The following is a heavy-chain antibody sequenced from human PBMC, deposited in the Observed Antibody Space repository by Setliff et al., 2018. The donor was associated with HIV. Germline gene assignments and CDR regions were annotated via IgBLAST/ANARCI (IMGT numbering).Heavy chain of an antibody. CDR2: INTDNGIT. Sequence: ASVKVSCKASGYSFSKYGISWVRQAPGQGLEWMGWINTDNGITEYAENFQGRVAMTRDTSMSTAYMELNRLTFDDTAVYYCAREGGHYGSGSSWFDPWGQGTLVTVSS. J-gene: IGHJ5*02. CDR3: AREGGHYGSGSSWFDP. CDR1: GYSFSKYG. D-gene: IGHD3-10*01. V-gene: IGHV1-18*01.